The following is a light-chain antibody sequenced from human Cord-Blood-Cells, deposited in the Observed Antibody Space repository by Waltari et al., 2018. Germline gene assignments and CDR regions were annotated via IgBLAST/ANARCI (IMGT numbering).Light chain of an antibody. Sequence: QATLTQPASDCGSPGHSTTVSCTGTSGHVLGVNHVSWYQQHPGKAPKLMIYDVSNRPSGVSNRFSGSNSGNTASLTISGLQAEDEADYYCSSYTSSSTWVFGGGTKLTVL. CDR1: SGHVLGVNH. V-gene: IGLV2-14*03. CDR3: SSYTSSSTWV. CDR2: DVS. J-gene: IGLJ3*02.